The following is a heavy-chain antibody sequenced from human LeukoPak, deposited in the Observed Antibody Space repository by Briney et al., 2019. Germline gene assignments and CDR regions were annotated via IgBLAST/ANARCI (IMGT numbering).Heavy chain of an antibody. D-gene: IGHD3-3*01. CDR3: ARDSTIFGVVIDNYFDY. J-gene: IGHJ4*02. CDR1: GFTFSSYS. V-gene: IGHV3-21*01. CDR2: ISSSSGYI. Sequence: PGGSLGLSCAASGFTFSSYSMNWVRQAPGKGLEWVSSISSSSGYIYYADSVKGRFTISRDNAKNSLYLQMNSLRAEDTAVYYCARDSTIFGVVIDNYFDYWGQGTLVTVSS.